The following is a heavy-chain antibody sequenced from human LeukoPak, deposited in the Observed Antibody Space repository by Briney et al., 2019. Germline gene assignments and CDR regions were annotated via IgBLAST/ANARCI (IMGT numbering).Heavy chain of an antibody. J-gene: IGHJ4*02. CDR3: ARERKSSLRYFDWLPRSGYFDY. Sequence: GASVKVSCKASGYTFTGYYMHWVRQAPGQGLEWMGWINPNSGGTNYAQKFQGWVTVTRDTSISTAYMELSRLRSDDTAVYYCARERKSSLRYFDWLPRSGYFDYWGQGTLVTVSS. V-gene: IGHV1-2*04. CDR1: GYTFTGYY. CDR2: INPNSGGT. D-gene: IGHD3-9*01.